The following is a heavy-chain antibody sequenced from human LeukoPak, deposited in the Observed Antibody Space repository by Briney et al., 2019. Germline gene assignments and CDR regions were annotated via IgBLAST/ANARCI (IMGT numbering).Heavy chain of an antibody. D-gene: IGHD3-16*01. CDR2: ISTSSNYI. J-gene: IGHJ3*02. V-gene: IGHV3-21*01. CDR3: ARDVGASAPDAFDI. CDR1: GFAFSTYN. Sequence: GGSLRLSCAASGFAFSTYNMNWVRRAPGKGLEWVSSISTSSNYIYYADSVRGRFTISRDNAKSSLYLQMNSLRAEDTDVYYCARDVGASAPDAFDIWGQGTMVTVSS.